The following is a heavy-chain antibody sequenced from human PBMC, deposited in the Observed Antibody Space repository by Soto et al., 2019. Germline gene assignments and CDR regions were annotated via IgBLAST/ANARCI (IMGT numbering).Heavy chain of an antibody. Sequence: ASVKVSCKASGYTFTVYYMHWVRQAPGQGLEWMGWINPNSGGTNYAQKFQGRVTMTRDTSISTAYMELSRLRSDDTAVYYCARDFRRDGYNFYFDYWGQGTLVTVSS. CDR3: ARDFRRDGYNFYFDY. CDR2: INPNSGGT. J-gene: IGHJ4*02. V-gene: IGHV1-2*02. D-gene: IGHD5-12*01. CDR1: GYTFTVYY.